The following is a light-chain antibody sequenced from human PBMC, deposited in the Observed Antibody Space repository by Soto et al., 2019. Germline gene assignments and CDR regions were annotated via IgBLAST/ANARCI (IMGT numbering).Light chain of an antibody. Sequence: QSALTQPASVSGSPGQSITISCTGTSSDVGGYNSVSWYQLYPGKAPKLMIYDVNNRPSGLSNRFSASKSGNTASLTISGLQAEDEADYYCSSYTSSSTVVFGGGTQLTVL. V-gene: IGLV2-14*01. CDR2: DVN. CDR1: SSDVGGYNS. CDR3: SSYTSSSTVV. J-gene: IGLJ2*01.